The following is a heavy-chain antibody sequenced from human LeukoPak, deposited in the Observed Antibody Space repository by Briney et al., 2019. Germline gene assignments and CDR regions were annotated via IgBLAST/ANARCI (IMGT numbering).Heavy chain of an antibody. D-gene: IGHD3-9*01. J-gene: IGHJ3*02. CDR3: ARVIVTGYYDAFDI. CDR2: IYSGGST. CDR1: GFTVSSNH. Sequence: GGSLRLSCAASGFTVSSNHMSWVRQALGKGLEWVSVIYSGGSTYYADSVKGRFTISRDNSKNTLYLQMNSLRAEDTAVYYCARVIVTGYYDAFDIWGQGTMVTVSS. V-gene: IGHV3-53*01.